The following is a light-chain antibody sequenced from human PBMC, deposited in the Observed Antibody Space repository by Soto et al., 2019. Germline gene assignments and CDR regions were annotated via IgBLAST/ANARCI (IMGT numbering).Light chain of an antibody. CDR2: AVX. V-gene: IGLV2-8*01. Sequence: QSALTQPPSASGSPGQSVAISCTGTSSDVGGYNYVSWYQQHPGKAPKLIIYAVXKRXSGXPDXFXGSKSGNTASLTVSGLQAEDXANYYCSSYAGINNLVFGGGTKVTVL. CDR3: SSYAGINNLV. CDR1: SSDVGGYNY. J-gene: IGLJ3*02.